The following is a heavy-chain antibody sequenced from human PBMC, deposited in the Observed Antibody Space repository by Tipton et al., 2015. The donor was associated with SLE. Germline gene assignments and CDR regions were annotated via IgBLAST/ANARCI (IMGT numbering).Heavy chain of an antibody. J-gene: IGHJ3*02. CDR1: GFTVSSKY. Sequence: SLRLSCAASGFTVSSKYMNWVRQAPGKGLQWVSVIYSGGSAIYADSVKGRFTISRDNSKNTLFLQMTSLRPEDTAVYYCARGGVVVVPAASLGGAFDIWGQGTMVTVSS. D-gene: IGHD2-2*01. CDR3: ARGGVVVVPAASLGGAFDI. CDR2: IYSGGSA. V-gene: IGHV3-66*02.